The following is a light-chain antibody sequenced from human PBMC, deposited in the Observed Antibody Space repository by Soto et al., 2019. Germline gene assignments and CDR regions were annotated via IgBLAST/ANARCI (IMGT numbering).Light chain of an antibody. J-gene: IGKJ4*01. CDR1: QDISSF. Sequence: DIQMTQSPSSLSASVGDRFTFSCRASQDISSFLNWYQQRPGKAPQLLIYAASRLQSGVPPRFSGSGVGTHFTLTISSLQPEDFATYFCQQSYTTVRSFGGGTKVDI. CDR3: QQSYTTVRS. CDR2: AAS. V-gene: IGKV1-39*01.